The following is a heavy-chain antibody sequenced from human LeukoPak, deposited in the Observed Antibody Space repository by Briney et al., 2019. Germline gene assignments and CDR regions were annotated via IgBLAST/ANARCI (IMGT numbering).Heavy chain of an antibody. CDR1: GYTFTSYD. D-gene: IGHD2-15*01. CDR3: ARVRSGGSRRPVWFDP. V-gene: IGHV1-8*03. J-gene: IGHJ5*02. CDR2: MNPNSGNT. Sequence: GASVTVSCKASGYTFTSYDINWVRQAPGQGLEWMGWMNPNSGNTGYAQKFQGRVTITRNTSISTAYMELSSLRSEDTAVYYCARVRSGGSRRPVWFDPWGQGTLVTVSS.